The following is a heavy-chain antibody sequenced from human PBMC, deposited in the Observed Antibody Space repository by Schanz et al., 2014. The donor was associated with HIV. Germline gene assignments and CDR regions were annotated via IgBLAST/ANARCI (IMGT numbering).Heavy chain of an antibody. CDR3: ANEEVPNDY. CDR1: GFTFSRYA. CDR2: MSGSGGST. Sequence: VQLVESGGGVVQPGRSLRLSCTASGFTFSRYAMTWVRQAPGKGLEWVSAMSGSGGSTYYADSVKGRFTISRDNSKNTLYLQMNSLRAEDTAIYYCANEEVPNDYWGQGTLVTVSS. J-gene: IGHJ4*02. V-gene: IGHV3-23*04.